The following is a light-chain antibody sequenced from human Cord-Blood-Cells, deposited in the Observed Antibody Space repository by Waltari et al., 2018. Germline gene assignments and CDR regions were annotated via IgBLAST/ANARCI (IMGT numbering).Light chain of an antibody. CDR1: QSVSSY. V-gene: IGKV3-11*01. CDR3: QQRSNWPQIT. Sequence: EIVLTQSPATLSLSPGERATLSCRASQSVSSYLAWYQQKPGQAPRLLIYDASNRATGIPARFSGSGSGTDFTPTISSLEPEDFAVYYCQQRSNWPQITFGPGTKVDIK. J-gene: IGKJ3*01. CDR2: DAS.